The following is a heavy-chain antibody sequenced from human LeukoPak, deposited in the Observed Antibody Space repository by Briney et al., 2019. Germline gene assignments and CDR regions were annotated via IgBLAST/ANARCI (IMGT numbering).Heavy chain of an antibody. CDR2: IYYSGST. J-gene: IGHJ4*02. CDR1: GGSISSYY. Sequence: SETLSLTCTVSGGSISSYYWSWIRQPPGKGLEWIGHIYYSGSTNYNPSLKSRVTLLVDTSKNQLSLKLSSVTAADTAMYYCARTTYYYDSSGYYYYYFDFWGQGTLVTVSS. D-gene: IGHD3-22*01. CDR3: ARTTYYYDSSGYYYYYFDF. V-gene: IGHV4-59*01.